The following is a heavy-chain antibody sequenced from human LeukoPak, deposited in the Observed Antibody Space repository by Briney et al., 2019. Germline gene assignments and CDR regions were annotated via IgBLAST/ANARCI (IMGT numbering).Heavy chain of an antibody. D-gene: IGHD2-2*01. Sequence: ASVKVSCKASGYTFTSYGITWVRQAPGQGLEWMGWISAYNGNTNYAQKLQGRVTMTTDTSTSTAYMELRSMRSDDTAVYYCARRISEGSSHYWGQGTLVTVSS. J-gene: IGHJ4*02. V-gene: IGHV1-18*01. CDR2: ISAYNGNT. CDR3: ARRISEGSSHY. CDR1: GYTFTSYG.